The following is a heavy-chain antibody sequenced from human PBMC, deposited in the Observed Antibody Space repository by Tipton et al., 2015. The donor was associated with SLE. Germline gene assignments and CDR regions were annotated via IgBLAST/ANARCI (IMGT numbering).Heavy chain of an antibody. CDR2: IYSRGST. CDR3: ARGGVTIFGVVIRSKLDV. V-gene: IGHV4-61*02. CDR1: GGSISSGSYY. D-gene: IGHD3-3*01. Sequence: TLSLTCSVSGGSISSGSYYWSWIRQPAGKGLEWIGRIYSRGSTNSNPSLKSRVTISVDTSKNQFSLKLSSVTAADTAVYYCARGGVTIFGVVIRSKLDVWGQGTTVTVSS. J-gene: IGHJ6*02.